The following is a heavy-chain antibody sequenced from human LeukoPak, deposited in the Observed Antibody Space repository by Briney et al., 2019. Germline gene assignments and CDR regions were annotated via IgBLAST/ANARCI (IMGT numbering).Heavy chain of an antibody. V-gene: IGHV3-23*01. CDR3: AKEHYDYVWGSYRFGSFDY. CDR2: ISGSGGST. D-gene: IGHD3-16*02. CDR1: GFTFSSYA. Sequence: RGSLRLSCAASGFTFSSYAMSWVRQAPGKGLEWVSAISGSGGSTYYADSVKGRFTISRDNSKNTLYLQMNSLRAEDTAVYYCAKEHYDYVWGSYRFGSFDYWAREPWSPSPQ. J-gene: IGHJ4*02.